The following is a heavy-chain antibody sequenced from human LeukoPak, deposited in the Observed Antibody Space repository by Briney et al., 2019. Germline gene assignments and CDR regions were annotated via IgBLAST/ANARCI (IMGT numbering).Heavy chain of an antibody. V-gene: IGHV3-23*01. CDR2: ISGSGGTT. D-gene: IGHD3-3*01. Sequence: PGGSLRLSCAASGFTFTNYAMTWVRQAPGKGLEWVSAISGSGGTTYFTDSVKGRFTIFRDNSENTLYLQMNSLRAEDTAVYYCAKASRFWSGFYFDYWGQGTLVTVSS. CDR3: AKASRFWSGFYFDY. J-gene: IGHJ4*02. CDR1: GFTFTNYA.